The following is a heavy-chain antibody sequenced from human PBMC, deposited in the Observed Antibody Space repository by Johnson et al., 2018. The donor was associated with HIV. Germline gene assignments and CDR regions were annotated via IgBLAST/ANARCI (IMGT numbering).Heavy chain of an antibody. V-gene: IGHV3-33*01. CDR3: ARDGMIEGTFDI. J-gene: IGHJ3*02. CDR2: IWCGGSNK. Sequence: QVQLVESGGGVVQPGRSLRLSCAASGFTFRQAPGRGLEWEALIWCGGSNKYNADSVKGRFTISRDISKNTLHLQMNSLRAEDTAVYYCARDGMIEGTFDIWGQGTMVTVSS. D-gene: IGHD3-22*01. CDR1: GFTF.